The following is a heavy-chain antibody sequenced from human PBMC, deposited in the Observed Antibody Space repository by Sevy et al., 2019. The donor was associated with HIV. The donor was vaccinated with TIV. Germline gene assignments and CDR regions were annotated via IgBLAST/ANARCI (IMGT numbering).Heavy chain of an antibody. CDR3: ARDYGSGSPQKYYYYGMDV. Sequence: GGSLRLSCAASGFTVSSNYMSWVRQAPGKGLEWVSVIYSGGSTYYADSVKGRFTISRDNSKNTLYLQMNSLRAEDTAGYYCARDYGSGSPQKYYYYGMDVWGQGTTVTVSS. CDR2: IYSGGST. D-gene: IGHD3-10*01. CDR1: GFTVSSNY. V-gene: IGHV3-53*01. J-gene: IGHJ6*02.